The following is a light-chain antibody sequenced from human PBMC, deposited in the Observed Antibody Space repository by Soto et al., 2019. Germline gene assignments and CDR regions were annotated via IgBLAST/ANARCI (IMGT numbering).Light chain of an antibody. CDR2: AAS. CDR1: QSISSY. J-gene: IGKJ1*01. Sequence: IRVTQSPPSQSGSVGDRVTIACRASQSISSYLNWYQQKPGKAPKLLIYAASSLQSGVPSRFSGSGSGTDFTLTISSLQPEDFATYYCQQSYSTSWTFGQGTKVDIK. V-gene: IGKV1-39*01. CDR3: QQSYSTSWT.